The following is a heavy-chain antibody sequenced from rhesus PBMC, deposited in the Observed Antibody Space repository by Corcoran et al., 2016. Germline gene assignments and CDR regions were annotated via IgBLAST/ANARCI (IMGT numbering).Heavy chain of an antibody. D-gene: IGHD7-45*01. CDR1: GGSSRDTDR. Sequence: QVQLQESGPGVVKPSETLSLTCAVSGGSSRDTDRWSWIRQYPGKGLDWSGYIYGSGRSANYNTSLKRRVIIARDSSKNQVYLRVSSVTAADTAVYYCAREALPGSLETYYFDYWGQGVLITVSS. V-gene: IGHV4S10*01. J-gene: IGHJ4*01. CDR2: IYGSGRSA. CDR3: AREALPGSLETYYFDY.